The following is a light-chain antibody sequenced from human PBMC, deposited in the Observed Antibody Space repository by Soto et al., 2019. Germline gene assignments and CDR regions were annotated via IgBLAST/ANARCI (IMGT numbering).Light chain of an antibody. CDR1: RSNIGNNF. CDR3: AASDDSLYGFWV. V-gene: IGLV1-47*01. J-gene: IGLJ3*02. Sequence: QSVLTQPPSASGTPGLRVTISCSGSRSNIGNNFVYWYVQLPGTAPKLLISRTNQRPSGVPDRFSGSKSGTSASLAISGLRSEDEADYYCAASDDSLYGFWVFGGGTKLTVL. CDR2: RTN.